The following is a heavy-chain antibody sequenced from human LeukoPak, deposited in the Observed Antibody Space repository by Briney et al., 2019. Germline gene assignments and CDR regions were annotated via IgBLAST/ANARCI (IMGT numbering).Heavy chain of an antibody. V-gene: IGHV3-11*01. CDR2: ISSSGSTI. D-gene: IGHD6-19*01. CDR1: GFTFSDYY. CDR3: ARGGQWLVEHFDY. Sequence: GGSLRLSCAASGFTFSDYYMSWIRQAPGKGLEGVSYISSSGSTIYYADSVKGRFTISRDNAKNSLYLRMNSLRAEDTAVYYCARGGQWLVEHFDYWGQGTLVTVSS. J-gene: IGHJ4*02.